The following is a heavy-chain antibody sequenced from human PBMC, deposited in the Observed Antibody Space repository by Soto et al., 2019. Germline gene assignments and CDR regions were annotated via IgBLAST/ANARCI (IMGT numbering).Heavy chain of an antibody. CDR3: AREEGSDNMGTCPFYYLDV. Sequence: QVQLVQSGPEVKKSGSSVKVSCKLSGGTFTTDTISWLRRAPGQGLEWMGRIIPILGTGNYAQKFQGRVTITDDKSTNTGYMELSSLTSEDTAVYYCAREEGSDNMGTCPFYYLDVWDNVTTVTVSS. D-gene: IGHD7-27*01. CDR2: IIPILGTG. CDR1: GGTFTTDT. J-gene: IGHJ6*03. V-gene: IGHV1-69*08.